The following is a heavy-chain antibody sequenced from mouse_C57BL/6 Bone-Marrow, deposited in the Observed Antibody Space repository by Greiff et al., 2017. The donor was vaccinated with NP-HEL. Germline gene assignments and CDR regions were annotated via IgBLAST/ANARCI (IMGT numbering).Heavy chain of an antibody. CDR2: IYPGNGDT. V-gene: IGHV1-87*01. CDR1: GYTFTNYW. Sequence: VQLQQPGTELVKPGASVKLSCKASGYTFTNYWMQWVKQRPGQGLEWIGAIYPGNGDTSYNQKFKGKATLTADKSSSTAYMQLSSLTSEDSAVYYCARGFAYWGQGTLVTVSA. CDR3: ARGFAY. J-gene: IGHJ3*01.